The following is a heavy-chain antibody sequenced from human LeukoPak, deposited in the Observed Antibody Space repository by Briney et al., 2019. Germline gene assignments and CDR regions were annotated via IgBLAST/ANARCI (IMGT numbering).Heavy chain of an antibody. CDR3: ARGRGCSSTSCYPDY. D-gene: IGHD2-2*01. V-gene: IGHV3-7*04. CDR1: GFTLRIYW. CDR2: IKQDGSEK. J-gene: IGHJ4*02. Sequence: PGGSLRLSCAASGFTLRIYWMTGVRQAPGKGLEWVANIKQDGSEKYYVDSVKGRFTISRDNAKNSLYLQMNSLRAEDTAVYYCARGRGCSSTSCYPDYWGQGTLVTVSS.